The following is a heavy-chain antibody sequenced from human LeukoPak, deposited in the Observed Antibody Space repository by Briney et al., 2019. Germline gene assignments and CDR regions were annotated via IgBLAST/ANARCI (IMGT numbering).Heavy chain of an antibody. CDR1: GFTFSSYT. CDR3: AKSAVRGVMFGY. V-gene: IGHV3-30-3*02. J-gene: IGHJ4*02. CDR2: ISDDGGDK. Sequence: GRSLRLSCAASGFTFSSYTMHWVRQAPGKGLEWVALISDDGGDKYNADSVKGRFTISRDNSKNTLYLQMNSLRAEDTAVYYCAKSAVRGVMFGYWGQGTLVTVSS. D-gene: IGHD3-10*01.